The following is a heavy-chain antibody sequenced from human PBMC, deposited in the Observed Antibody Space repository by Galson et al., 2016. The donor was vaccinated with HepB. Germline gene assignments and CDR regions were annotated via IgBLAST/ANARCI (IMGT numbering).Heavy chain of an antibody. D-gene: IGHD2-15*01. J-gene: IGHJ3*02. CDR2: ISGSSGST. Sequence: SLRLSCAAAGFIFGNFAMSWVRQAPGKGPAWVSGISGSSGSTFYADSVKGRFTIFRDNSKNTLYLLMNSLRVDDTAIYYCSRCPPALTWWYPCPFDMRGQGTLVTVSS. V-gene: IGHV3-23*01. CDR1: GFIFGNFA. CDR3: SRCPPALTWWYPCPFDM.